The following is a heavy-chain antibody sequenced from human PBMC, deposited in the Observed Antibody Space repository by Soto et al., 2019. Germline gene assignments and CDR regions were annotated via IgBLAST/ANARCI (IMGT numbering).Heavy chain of an antibody. V-gene: IGHV3-23*01. CDR3: AKPPDSSGYYVYYYYGMDV. CDR2: ISGSGGST. Sequence: GGYLRLSCAASGVTFSSYAMSWVRQALGKGLEWVSAISGSGGSTYYADSVKGRFTISRDNSKNTLYLQMNSLRAEDTAVYYCAKPPDSSGYYVYYYYGMDVWGQGTTVTVSS. CDR1: GVTFSSYA. J-gene: IGHJ6*02. D-gene: IGHD3-22*01.